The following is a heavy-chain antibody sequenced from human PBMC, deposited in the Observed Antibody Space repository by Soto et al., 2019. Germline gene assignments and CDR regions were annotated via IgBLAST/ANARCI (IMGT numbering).Heavy chain of an antibody. V-gene: IGHV3-74*01. CDR3: ARGVRGHYGKDV. Sequence: EVQLVESGGGLVQPGGSLRLSCAASGFTFSNYWMHWVRQAPGKGLMWVSRISSDGSTTNYADSVKGRFTTSRDNAKNTLYLQMNSLRVEDTALYYCARGVRGHYGKDVWGQGTTVTVSS. J-gene: IGHJ6*02. CDR2: ISSDGSTT. D-gene: IGHD3-10*01. CDR1: GFTFSNYW.